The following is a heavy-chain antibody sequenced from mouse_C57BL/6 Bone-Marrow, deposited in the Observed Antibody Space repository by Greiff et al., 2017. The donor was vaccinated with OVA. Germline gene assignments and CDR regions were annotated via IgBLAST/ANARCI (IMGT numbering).Heavy chain of an antibody. CDR3: ERGNCYCLLDY. CDR1: GYTFTSYW. V-gene: IGHV1-55*01. J-gene: IGHJ2*01. Sequence: QVQLKQPGAELVKPGASVKMSCKASGYTFTSYWITWVQQRPGQGLEWIGDIYPGSGSSNYNEKFKSKATLPEATSSSTAYMQISSQTSEDSAVYYSERGNCYCLLDYWGQGTTLTVSS. D-gene: IGHD2-12*01. CDR2: IYPGSGSS.